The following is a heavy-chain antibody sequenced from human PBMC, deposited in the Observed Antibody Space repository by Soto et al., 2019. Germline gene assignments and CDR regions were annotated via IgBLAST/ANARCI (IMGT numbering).Heavy chain of an antibody. V-gene: IGHV4-31*03. D-gene: IGHD3-10*01. J-gene: IGHJ4*02. CDR3: ARAPTSLTIGELYYFDY. CDR1: GGSISSGGYY. Sequence: SETLSLTCTVSGGSISSGGYYWSWIRQHPGKGLEWIGYIYYSGSTYYNPSLKSRVTISVDTSKNQFSLKLSSVTAADTAVYYCARAPTSLTIGELYYFDYWGQGTLVTVSS. CDR2: IYYSGST.